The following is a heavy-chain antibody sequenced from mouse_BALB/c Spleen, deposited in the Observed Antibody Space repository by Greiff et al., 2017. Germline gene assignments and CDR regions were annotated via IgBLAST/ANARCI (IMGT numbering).Heavy chain of an antibody. CDR1: GFTFSSYA. CDR3: ARGQGATVGATDY. V-gene: IGHV5-6-5*01. Sequence: EVMLVESGGGLVKPGGSLKLSCAASGFTFSSYAMSWVRQTPEKRLEWVASISSGGSTYYPDSVKGRFTISRDNARNILYLQMSSLRSEDTAMYYCARGQGATVGATDYWGQGTTLTVSS. D-gene: IGHD1-1*01. CDR2: ISSGGST. J-gene: IGHJ2*01.